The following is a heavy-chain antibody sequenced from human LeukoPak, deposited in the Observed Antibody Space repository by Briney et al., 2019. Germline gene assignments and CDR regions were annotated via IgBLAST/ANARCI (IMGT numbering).Heavy chain of an antibody. J-gene: IGHJ4*02. CDR1: GYTFTGYY. CDR3: ARGVLAYCGGECYSRLSALLPEDDY. V-gene: IGHV1-2*02. D-gene: IGHD2-21*01. CDR2: INPNSGGT. Sequence: ASVKVSCKASGYTFTGYYMHWVRQAPGQGLEWMGWINPNSGGTNYAQKFQGRVTMTRDTSISTAYMELSRLRSDDTAVYYCARGVLAYCGGECYSRLSALLPEDDYWGQGTLVTVSS.